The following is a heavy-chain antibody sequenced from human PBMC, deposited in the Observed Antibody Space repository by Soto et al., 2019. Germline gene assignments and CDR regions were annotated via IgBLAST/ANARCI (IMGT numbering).Heavy chain of an antibody. J-gene: IGHJ4*02. CDR3: ARRNGDYGRLDY. CDR2: IIPIFGTA. V-gene: IGHV1-69*13. Sequence: SVKVSCKASGGTFSSYAISWVRQAPGQGLEWMGGIIPIFGTANYAQKFQGRVTITADESTSTAYMELSSLRSEDTAVYYCARRNGDYGRLDYWGLGTLVTVSS. D-gene: IGHD4-17*01. CDR1: GGTFSSYA.